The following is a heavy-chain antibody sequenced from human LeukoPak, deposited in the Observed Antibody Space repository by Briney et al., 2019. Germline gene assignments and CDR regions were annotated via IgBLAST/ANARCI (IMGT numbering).Heavy chain of an antibody. CDR2: INPNSGGT. CDR3: AREFNYYDFTGYYLHYFEH. V-gene: IGHV1-2*02. Sequence: ASVKVSCKASGYTFTDYYMHWVRQAPGQGLEWMGWINPNSGGTNYAQNFQGRATMTRDTSIRTAYMELSSLRSDDTAVYYCAREFNYYDFTGYYLHYFEHWGQGTLVTVSS. CDR1: GYTFTDYY. D-gene: IGHD3-22*01. J-gene: IGHJ4*02.